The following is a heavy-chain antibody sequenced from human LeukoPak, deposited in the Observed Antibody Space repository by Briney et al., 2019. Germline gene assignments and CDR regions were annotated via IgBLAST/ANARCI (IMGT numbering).Heavy chain of an antibody. CDR3: ARDAGSLLLDY. D-gene: IGHD3-10*01. V-gene: IGHV4-4*02. Sequence: PGGSLRLSCVASGFTFSNHWMSWVRQAPGKGLEWIGEIYHSGSTNYNPSLKSRVTISVDTSKNQFSLKLSSVTAADTAVYYCARDAGSLLLDYWGQGTLVTVSS. J-gene: IGHJ4*02. CDR2: IYHSGST. CDR1: GFTFSNHW.